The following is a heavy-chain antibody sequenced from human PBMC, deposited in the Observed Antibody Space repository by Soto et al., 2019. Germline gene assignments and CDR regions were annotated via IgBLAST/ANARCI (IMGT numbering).Heavy chain of an antibody. CDR2: ITGSGRNT. J-gene: IGHJ4*02. Sequence: EVQVLESGGGLAQPGGSLRLSCATSGFTFSSHGMSWVRQAPGKGLDWVSGITGSGRNTYYSDSMKGRFTISRDNSKNTLFLQMNSLRAEDTAVYYCAKNGLSNSPSAIDSWGQGTLVTVSS. V-gene: IGHV3-23*01. CDR1: GFTFSSHG. CDR3: AKNGLSNSPSAIDS. D-gene: IGHD1-1*01.